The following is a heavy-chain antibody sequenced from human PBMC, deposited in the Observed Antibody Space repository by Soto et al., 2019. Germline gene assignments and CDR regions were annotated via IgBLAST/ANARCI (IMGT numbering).Heavy chain of an antibody. CDR1: GGSISSYY. CDR2: IYYDGST. J-gene: IGHJ4*02. Sequence: ASETLSLTCTVSGGSISSYYWSWIRQPPGKGLESIANIYYDGSTYYNPSLKSRVTISLDTSKNQFSLKLSSVTAADTAVYYCARASNKRGYSYGPDYWGQGTLVTVSS. V-gene: IGHV4-59*12. CDR3: ARASNKRGYSYGPDY. D-gene: IGHD5-18*01.